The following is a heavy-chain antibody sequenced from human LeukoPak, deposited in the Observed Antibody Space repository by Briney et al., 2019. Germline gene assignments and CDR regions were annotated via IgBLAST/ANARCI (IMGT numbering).Heavy chain of an antibody. CDR3: ARGRTAANYFDY. V-gene: IGHV1-69*06. J-gene: IGHJ4*02. CDR1: GGTLSSYA. D-gene: IGHD1-1*01. Sequence: SVKVSCKASGGTLSSYAISWVRQAPGQGLEWMGGIIPIFGTANYAQKFQGRVTITADKSTSTAYMELSSLRSEDTAVYYCARGRTAANYFDYWGQGTLVTVSS. CDR2: IIPIFGTA.